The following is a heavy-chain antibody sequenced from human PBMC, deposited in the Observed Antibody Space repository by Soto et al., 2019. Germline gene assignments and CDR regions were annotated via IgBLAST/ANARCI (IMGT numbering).Heavy chain of an antibody. J-gene: IGHJ5*02. Sequence: QVQLQQWGAGLLKPSETLSLTCAVYGRSLSGYYWSGIRQPPGKGLEWIGQISHSGNTNYNPTLNSRVTISTDMFKNHFPLKGSSVTAAATAVYYCARGERPHVFIRKTWFDPWGQGTLVTVSS. CDR2: ISHSGNT. D-gene: IGHD2-21*01. V-gene: IGHV4-34*01. CDR3: ARGERPHVFIRKTWFDP. CDR1: GRSLSGYY.